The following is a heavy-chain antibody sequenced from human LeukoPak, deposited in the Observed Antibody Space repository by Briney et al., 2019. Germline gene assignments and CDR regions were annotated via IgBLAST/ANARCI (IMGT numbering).Heavy chain of an antibody. CDR1: GGSISSSNW. J-gene: IGHJ6*02. CDR2: IYHDGST. Sequence: TSETLSLTCTVCGGSISSSNWWSWVRQPPGKGLEWIGEIYHDGSTHYNPSLKSRVTISVDESKNQFSLKLSSVTAADTAVYYCARAGAAAGTGYYYGMDVWGQGTTVTVCS. V-gene: IGHV4-4*02. CDR3: ARAGAAAGTGYYYGMDV. D-gene: IGHD6-13*01.